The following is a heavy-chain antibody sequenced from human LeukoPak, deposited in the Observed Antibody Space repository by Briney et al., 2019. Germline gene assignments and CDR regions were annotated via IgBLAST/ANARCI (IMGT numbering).Heavy chain of an antibody. CDR3: AKDSSSIVVVTGKKEY. J-gene: IGHJ4*02. D-gene: IGHD2-21*02. CDR2: ISGSGGST. CDR1: GFTFSSYA. Sequence: GGSLGLPCEASGFTFSSYAMNWVRQAPGKGLEGVSSISGSGGSTYYADCVKGRFTIYRDNSKDTVYLQLNSLRADDTAVYYCAKDSSSIVVVTGKKEYWGQGTLVTVSS. V-gene: IGHV3-23*01.